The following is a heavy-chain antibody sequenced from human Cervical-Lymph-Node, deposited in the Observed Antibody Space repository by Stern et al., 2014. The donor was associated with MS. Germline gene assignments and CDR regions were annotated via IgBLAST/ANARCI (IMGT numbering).Heavy chain of an antibody. D-gene: IGHD3-10*01. V-gene: IGHV1-8*01. CDR3: VRSGHSYRRWFDP. CDR2: MSPNSGNT. CDR1: GYTFTTFD. J-gene: IGHJ5*02. Sequence: VQLVESGAEVKKPGASVKVSCKASGYTFTTFDINWVRQATGQGLEWMGWMSPNSGNTGSAQKFQGRVTMTRNTSLSTAYMELSGLRFEDTAVYYCVRSGHSYRRWFDPWGQGTLVTVSS.